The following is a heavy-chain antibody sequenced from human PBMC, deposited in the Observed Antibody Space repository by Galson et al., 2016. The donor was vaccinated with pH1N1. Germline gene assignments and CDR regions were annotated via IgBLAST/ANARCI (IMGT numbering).Heavy chain of an antibody. D-gene: IGHD5-12*01. CDR3: ARDSEYSAYDLFH. V-gene: IGHV3-30-3*01. CDR2: VLYDGTNE. Sequence: SLRLSCAASGFTFTSYWMSWVRQTPWKGLEWVAVVLYDGTNEYLADSVKGRFTVSRDNSKNTLHLQMNSLRPSDTALYYCARDSEYSAYDLFHWGQGTLVAVSS. CDR1: GFTFTSYW. J-gene: IGHJ4*02.